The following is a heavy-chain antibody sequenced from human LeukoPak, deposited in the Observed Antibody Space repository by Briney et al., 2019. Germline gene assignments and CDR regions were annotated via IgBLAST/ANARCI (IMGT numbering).Heavy chain of an antibody. D-gene: IGHD6-25*01. CDR3: ARPTKQRLPTGPFDP. V-gene: IGHV3-30-3*01. CDR1: GFTLSSYA. Sequence: GGSLRLSCAASGFTLSSYAMHWVRQAPGKGLEWVAVISYDGSNKYYADSVKGRFTISRDNSKNTLYLQMDSLRAEDTAVYYCARPTKQRLPTGPFDPWGQGTLVTVSS. J-gene: IGHJ5*02. CDR2: ISYDGSNK.